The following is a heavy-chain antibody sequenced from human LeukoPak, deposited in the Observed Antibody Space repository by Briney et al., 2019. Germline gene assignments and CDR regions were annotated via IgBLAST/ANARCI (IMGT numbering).Heavy chain of an antibody. CDR1: GGSFSGYY. CDR2: IIHSGST. D-gene: IGHD3-22*01. Sequence: SETLSLTCAVYGGSFSGYYWSWIRQPPGKGLEWIGEIIHSGSTNYNPSLKSRVTISVDTSKNQFSLKLSSVTAADTAVCYCARVAPGDYDSSGYPEYYFDYWGQGTLVTVSS. CDR3: ARVAPGDYDSSGYPEYYFDY. J-gene: IGHJ4*02. V-gene: IGHV4-34*12.